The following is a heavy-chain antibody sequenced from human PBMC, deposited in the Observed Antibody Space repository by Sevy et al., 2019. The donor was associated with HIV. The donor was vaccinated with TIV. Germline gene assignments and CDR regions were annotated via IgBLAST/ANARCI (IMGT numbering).Heavy chain of an antibody. D-gene: IGHD4-17*01. CDR3: STLGTTVPTSPKYGMDV. J-gene: IGHJ6*02. CDR1: GGSISSSNYY. V-gene: IGHV4-39*01. Sequence: ETLSLTCTVSGGSISSSNYYWGWVRQPPGKGLEWIGYIYYSGTTYYNPSLKSRVTISVDTSKNQFSLKLSSVTAADTAVYYCSTLGTTVPTSPKYGMDVWGQGTTVTVSS. CDR2: IYYSGTT.